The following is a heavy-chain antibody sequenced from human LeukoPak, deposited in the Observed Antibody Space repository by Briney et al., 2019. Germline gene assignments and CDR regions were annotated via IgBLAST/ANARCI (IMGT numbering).Heavy chain of an antibody. CDR1: GGSISTYY. V-gene: IGHV4-59*08. CDR2: IYYSGST. CDR3: ARQPSYDILTGYSHTYYFDY. Sequence: SETLSLTCTVSGGSISTYYWSWIRQPPGKGLEWIGYIYYSGSTNYNPSLESRVTISVDTSKNQFSLKLSSVTAADTAVYYCARQPSYDILTGYSHTYYFDYWGQGTLVTVSS. J-gene: IGHJ4*02. D-gene: IGHD3-9*01.